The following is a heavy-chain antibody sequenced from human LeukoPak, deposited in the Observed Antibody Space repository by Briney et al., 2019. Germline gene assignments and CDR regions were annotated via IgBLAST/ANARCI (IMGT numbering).Heavy chain of an antibody. CDR2: INHSGST. V-gene: IGHV4-34*01. J-gene: IGHJ5*02. CDR3: ARVKSAARRNYDWFDP. D-gene: IGHD6-6*01. CDR1: GGSFSGYY. Sequence: SETLPLTCAVYGGSFSGYYWNWIRQPPGKGLEWIGEINHSGSTNYNPSLKSRVTISVDTSKNQFSLKLSSVTAADTAVYYCARVKSAARRNYDWFDPWGQGTLVTVSS.